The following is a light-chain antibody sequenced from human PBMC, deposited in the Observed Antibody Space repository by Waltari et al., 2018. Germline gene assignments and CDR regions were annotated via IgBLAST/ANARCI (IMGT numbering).Light chain of an antibody. Sequence: QLVVTQSPSASASLGASVKLTCTLSSGHSSNVIAWLQQQPEKGPRYLMKVNSDGSHSRGDEIPDRFSGSSSGTERYLTISSVQSEDEADYYCQTGGHGTWVFGGGTKLTVL. CDR2: VNSDGSH. V-gene: IGLV4-69*01. CDR1: SGHSSNV. CDR3: QTGGHGTWV. J-gene: IGLJ3*02.